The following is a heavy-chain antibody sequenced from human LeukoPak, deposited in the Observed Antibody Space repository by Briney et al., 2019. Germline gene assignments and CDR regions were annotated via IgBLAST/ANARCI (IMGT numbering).Heavy chain of an antibody. CDR3: AKERGHPLANYYMDV. CDR1: GFTFSSYA. D-gene: IGHD1-26*01. CDR2: IIDTGDST. Sequence: PGGSLRLSRAASGFTFSSYAMSWVRQAPGKGLEWVSTIIDTGDSTFYADSVRGRFTISRDSSKNTLYLQMNSLRAEDTAVYSCAKERGHPLANYYMDVWGKGTTVTVSS. V-gene: IGHV3-23*01. J-gene: IGHJ6*03.